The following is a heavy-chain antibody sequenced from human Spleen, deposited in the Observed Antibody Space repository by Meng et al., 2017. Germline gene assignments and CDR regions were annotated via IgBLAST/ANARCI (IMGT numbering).Heavy chain of an antibody. CDR3: AKGEGYSSSWYYYYGMDV. CDR2: IRSKAYGGTT. D-gene: IGHD6-13*01. CDR1: GFTFGDYA. V-gene: IGHV3-49*03. Sequence: GESLKISCTASGFTFGDYAMSWFRQAPGKGLEWVGFIRSKAYGGTTEYAASVKGRFTISRDDSKSIAYLQMNSLRAEDTAVYYCAKGEGYSSSWYYYYGMDVWGQGTTVTVSS. J-gene: IGHJ6*02.